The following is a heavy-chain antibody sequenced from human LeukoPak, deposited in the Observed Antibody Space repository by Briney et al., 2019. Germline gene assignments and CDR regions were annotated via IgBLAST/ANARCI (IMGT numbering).Heavy chain of an antibody. CDR2: IIPILGIA. V-gene: IGHV1-69*04. D-gene: IGHD6-19*01. CDR1: GGTFSSYA. CDR3: ARDRSFGSMAGTSGSEDY. J-gene: IGHJ4*02. Sequence: SVKVSCKASGGTFSSYAISWVRQAPGQGLEWMGRIIPILGIANYAQKFQGRVTITADRSTNTAYMELSSLRSGDTAVYYCARDRSFGSMAGTSGSEDYWGQGTLVTVSS.